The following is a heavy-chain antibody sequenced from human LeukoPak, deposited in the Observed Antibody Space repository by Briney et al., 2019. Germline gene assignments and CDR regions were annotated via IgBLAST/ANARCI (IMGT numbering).Heavy chain of an antibody. D-gene: IGHD3-10*01. CDR2: IIPIFGTA. Sequence: SVKVSCKVSGGTFSSYAISWVRQAPGQGLEWMGGIIPIFGTANYAQKFQGRVTITADESTSTAYMELSSLRSEDTAVYYCARETITMVRGVVDAFDIWGQGTMVTVSS. J-gene: IGHJ3*02. CDR3: ARETITMVRGVVDAFDI. CDR1: GGTFSSYA. V-gene: IGHV1-69*01.